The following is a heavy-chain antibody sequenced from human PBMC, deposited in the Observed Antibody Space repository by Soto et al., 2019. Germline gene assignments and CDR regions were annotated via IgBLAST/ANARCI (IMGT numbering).Heavy chain of an antibody. CDR1: GFSFSSYG. Sequence: QVQLVESGGGVVQPGRSLRLSCAASGFSFSSYGMHWVRQAPGKGLEWVSVIYSGGSTYYADSVKGRFTISRDNSKNTLYLQMNSLRAEDTAVYYCARAGVVVVAAKDYYYGMDVWGQGTTVTVSS. D-gene: IGHD2-15*01. V-gene: IGHV3-NL1*01. J-gene: IGHJ6*02. CDR2: IYSGGST. CDR3: ARAGVVVVAAKDYYYGMDV.